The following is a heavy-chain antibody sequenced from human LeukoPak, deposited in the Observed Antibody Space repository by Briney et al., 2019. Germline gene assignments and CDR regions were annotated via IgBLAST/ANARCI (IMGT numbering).Heavy chain of an antibody. CDR3: ARLRVNYDFWTDY. CDR2: IYHSGST. D-gene: IGHD3-3*01. J-gene: IGHJ4*02. V-gene: IGHV4-38-2*01. CDR1: GYSISSGYY. Sequence: PSETLSLTCAVSGYSISSGYYWGWIRQPPGKGLEWIGSIYHSGSTYYNPSLKSRATISVDTSKNQFSLKLSSVTAADTAVYYCARLRVNYDFWTDYWGQGTLVTVSS.